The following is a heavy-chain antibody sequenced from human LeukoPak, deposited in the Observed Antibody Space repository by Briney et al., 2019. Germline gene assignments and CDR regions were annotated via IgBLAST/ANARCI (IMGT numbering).Heavy chain of an antibody. CDR2: IIPIFGTA. D-gene: IGHD6-13*01. CDR3: ARIPSYSSSWSDPYYYYGMDV. Sequence: ASVKVSCKASGGTFSSYAISWVRQAPGQGLEWMGGIIPIFGTANYAQKFQGRVTITADESTSTAYMELSSLRSEDTAVYYCARIPSYSSSWSDPYYYYGMDVWGQGTTVTVSS. V-gene: IGHV1-69*13. CDR1: GGTFSSYA. J-gene: IGHJ6*02.